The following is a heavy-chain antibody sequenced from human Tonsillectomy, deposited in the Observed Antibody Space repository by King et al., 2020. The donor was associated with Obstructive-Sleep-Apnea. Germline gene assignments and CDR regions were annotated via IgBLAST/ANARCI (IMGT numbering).Heavy chain of an antibody. J-gene: IGHJ5*02. CDR3: ARDDAAGTGWFDP. V-gene: IGHV3-48*04. Sequence: VQLVESGGGLVQPGGSLRLSCAASGFTFSSYSMNWVRQAPGKGLEWVSYISGSSSTIYYADSVKGRFTISRDNAKNSLYLQMNSLRAEDTAVYYCARDDAAGTGWFDPWGQGTLVTVSS. D-gene: IGHD6-13*01. CDR1: GFTFSSYS. CDR2: ISGSSSTI.